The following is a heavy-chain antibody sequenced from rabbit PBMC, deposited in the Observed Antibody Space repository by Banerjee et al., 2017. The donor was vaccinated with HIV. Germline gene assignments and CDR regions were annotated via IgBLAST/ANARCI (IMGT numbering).Heavy chain of an antibody. Sequence: QSLEESGGGLVQPEGSLTLTCTASGFSFSSSYYMCWVRQAPGKGLEWIGCIYTGSGSTYYASWAKGRFTISKTSSTTVTLQMTSLTAADTATYFCAREEGSSYLFNLWGQGTLVTVS. CDR1: GFSFSSSYY. CDR2: IYTGSGST. J-gene: IGHJ4*01. V-gene: IGHV1S40*01. CDR3: AREEGSSYLFNL. D-gene: IGHD8-1*01.